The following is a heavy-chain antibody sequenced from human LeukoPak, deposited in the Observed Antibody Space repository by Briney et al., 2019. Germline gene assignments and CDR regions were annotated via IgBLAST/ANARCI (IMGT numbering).Heavy chain of an antibody. Sequence: ASVTVSCKASGYTFTSYYMNWVRQAPGQGLEWMGIINHSGGSTSYAQKFRGRVTMTRDTSTSTVYMELSSLRSEDTAVYYCARGGIVGATTTFDYWGQGTLVTVSS. CDR1: GYTFTSYY. CDR2: INHSGGST. D-gene: IGHD1-26*01. V-gene: IGHV1-46*01. J-gene: IGHJ4*02. CDR3: ARGGIVGATTTFDY.